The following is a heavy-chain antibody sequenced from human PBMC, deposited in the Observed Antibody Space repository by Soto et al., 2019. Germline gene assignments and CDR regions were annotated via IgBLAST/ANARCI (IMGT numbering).Heavy chain of an antibody. V-gene: IGHV4-59*08. CDR2: VYYRGST. J-gene: IGHJ4*02. D-gene: IGHD1-1*01. Sequence: SETLSLTCTVSGGSISPYYWNWIRQPPGKGLEWIGYVYYRGSTNYNPSLKSRVTISVDTSKNQFSLKLTSVTAADTAVYYCARVEYTMGLYPFDDWGQGALFTVSS. CDR1: GGSISPYY. CDR3: ARVEYTMGLYPFDD.